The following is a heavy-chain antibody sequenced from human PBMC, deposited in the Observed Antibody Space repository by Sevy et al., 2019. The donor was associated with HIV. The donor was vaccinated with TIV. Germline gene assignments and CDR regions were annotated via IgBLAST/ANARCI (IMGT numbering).Heavy chain of an antibody. CDR2: IGAYNGNT. CDR3: ARGSSVWYMHFDY. CDR1: GYTFTTYG. D-gene: IGHD6-19*01. Sequence: ASVKVSCKASGYTFTTYGISWVRQAPGQGLEWMGWIGAYNGNTNYAQKFQGRVTMTTDTSTSTAYMELRSLRSDDAAVYFCARGSSVWYMHFDYWGQGTLATVSS. V-gene: IGHV1-18*01. J-gene: IGHJ4*02.